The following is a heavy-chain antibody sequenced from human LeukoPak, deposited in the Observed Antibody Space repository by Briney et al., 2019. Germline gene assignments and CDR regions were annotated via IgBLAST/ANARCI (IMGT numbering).Heavy chain of an antibody. D-gene: IGHD1-26*01. CDR1: GFTSSTYA. J-gene: IGHJ4*02. V-gene: IGHV3-23*01. Sequence: GGSLRLSCAASGFTSSTYAMSWVRQAPGKGLEWVSGISGSGGSTHYADSVKGRFTISRDNSKNTLYLQMNSLRAEDTAVYYCAISGGYWAWAHWGQGTLVTVSS. CDR3: AISGGYWAWAH. CDR2: ISGSGGST.